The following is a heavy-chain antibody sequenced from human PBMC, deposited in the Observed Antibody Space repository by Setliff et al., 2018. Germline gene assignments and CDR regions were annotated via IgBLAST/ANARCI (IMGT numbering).Heavy chain of an antibody. J-gene: IGHJ4*02. D-gene: IGHD4-4*01. Sequence: GGSLRLSCSASGFIFNNFWMSWLRQAPGKGLEWVSYISSGSISTTHYADSVRGRFTVSRDNAKNTLYLEMNNLRAEDSAVYYCARRGTTAFDFWGLGTLVTVSS. V-gene: IGHV3-48*01. CDR1: GFIFNNFW. CDR2: ISSGSISTT. CDR3: ARRGTTAFDF.